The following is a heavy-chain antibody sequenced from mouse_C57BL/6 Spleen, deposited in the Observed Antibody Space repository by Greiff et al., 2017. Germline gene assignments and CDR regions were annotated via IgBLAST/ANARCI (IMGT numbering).Heavy chain of an antibody. D-gene: IGHD2-3*01. CDR2: IYPGDGDT. CDR3: ARRHDGYEGYYAMDD. J-gene: IGHJ4*01. CDR1: GYAFSSYW. Sequence: QVQLQQSGAELVKPGASVKISCKASGYAFSSYWMNWVKQRPGKGLEWIGQIYPGDGDTNYNGKFKGKATLTADKSSSTAYMQLSSLTSEDSAVYFCARRHDGYEGYYAMDDWGQGTSVTVSS. V-gene: IGHV1-80*01.